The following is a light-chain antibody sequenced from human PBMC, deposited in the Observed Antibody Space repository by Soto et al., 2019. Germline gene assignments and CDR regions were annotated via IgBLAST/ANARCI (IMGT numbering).Light chain of an antibody. CDR1: RSNIGGHY. Sequence: QSVLTQPPSLSAAPGQEVTISCSGSRSNIGGHYVSWYQQLPGTAPRLLIYDDNKRPSGIPDRFSASKSGTSATLGITGLQPGDEADYFCGTWDTRLTVVVFGGGTKVTVL. CDR2: DDN. CDR3: GTWDTRLTVVV. V-gene: IGLV1-51*01. J-gene: IGLJ2*01.